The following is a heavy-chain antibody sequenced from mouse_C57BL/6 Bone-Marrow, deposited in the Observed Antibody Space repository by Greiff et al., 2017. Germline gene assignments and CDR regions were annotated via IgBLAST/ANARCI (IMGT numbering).Heavy chain of an antibody. CDR1: GFSFNTYA. Sequence: EVKVEESGGGLVQPKGSLKLSCAASGFSFNTYAMNWVRQAPGKGLEWVARIRSKSNNYATYYADSVKDRFTISRDDSESMLYLQMNNLKTEDTAMYYCVRRGDSSGYYAMDYWGQGTSVTVSS. CDR2: IRSKSNNYAT. V-gene: IGHV10-1*01. CDR3: VRRGDSSGYYAMDY. J-gene: IGHJ4*01. D-gene: IGHD3-2*02.